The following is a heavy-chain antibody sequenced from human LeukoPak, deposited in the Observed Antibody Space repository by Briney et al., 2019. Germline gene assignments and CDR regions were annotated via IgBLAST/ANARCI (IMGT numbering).Heavy chain of an antibody. Sequence: PSETLSLTCTVSGGSISFYYWSWIRQPPGKGLEWIGYMYYSGSTNYNPSLKSRVTISVDTSKNQFSLKLSSVTAADTAVYYCARGSLGGYSYGYDYFDYWGQGTLVTVSS. V-gene: IGHV4-59*01. CDR3: ARGSLGGYSYGYDYFDY. CDR2: MYYSGST. D-gene: IGHD5-18*01. CDR1: GGSISFYY. J-gene: IGHJ4*02.